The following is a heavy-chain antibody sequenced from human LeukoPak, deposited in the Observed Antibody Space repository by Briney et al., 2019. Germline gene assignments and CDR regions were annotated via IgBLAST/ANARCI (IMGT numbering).Heavy chain of an antibody. J-gene: IGHJ6*03. Sequence: SETLSLTCTVSGGSISSSSYYWGWIRQPPGKGLEWIGSIYYSGSTYYNPSLKSRVTISVDTSKNQFSLKLSSVTAADTAVYYCARVITMVRGARYYYYYYMDVWGKGTTVTVSS. CDR2: IYYSGST. CDR3: ARVITMVRGARYYYYYYMDV. V-gene: IGHV4-39*07. D-gene: IGHD3-10*01. CDR1: GGSISSSSYY.